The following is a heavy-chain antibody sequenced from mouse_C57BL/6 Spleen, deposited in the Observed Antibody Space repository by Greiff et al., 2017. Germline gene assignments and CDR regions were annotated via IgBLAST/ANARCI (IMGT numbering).Heavy chain of an antibody. CDR1: GYTFTSYW. CDR3: AREGNYSSYAMDY. CDR2: INPSNGGT. D-gene: IGHD2-12*01. J-gene: IGHJ4*01. Sequence: QVQLQQPGTELVKPGASVKLSCKASGYTFTSYWMHWVKQRPGQGLEWIGNINPSNGGTKYNEKFKSKATLTVDKSSSTAYMQLSSLTSEYSAVYYCAREGNYSSYAMDYWGQGTSVTVSS. V-gene: IGHV1-53*01.